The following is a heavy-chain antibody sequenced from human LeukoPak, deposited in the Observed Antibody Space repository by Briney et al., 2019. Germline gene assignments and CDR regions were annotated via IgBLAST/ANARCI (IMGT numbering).Heavy chain of an antibody. V-gene: IGHV4-59*11. CDR2: IYSSGST. CDR3: ARGPYSYDSSGAFDI. J-gene: IGHJ3*02. D-gene: IGHD3-22*01. CDR1: GGSMSSHY. Sequence: SETLSLTCNVSGGSMSSHYWSWIRQPPGKGLEWIGYIYSSGSTNYNPSLKSRVIISIDTSKNQFSLKLSSATAADTAVYYCARGPYSYDSSGAFDIWGQGTMVTVSS.